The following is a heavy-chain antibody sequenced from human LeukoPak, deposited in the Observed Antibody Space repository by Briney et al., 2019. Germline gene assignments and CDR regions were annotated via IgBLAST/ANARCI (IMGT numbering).Heavy chain of an antibody. CDR1: GFTFSDYY. CDR2: ISSSSSTI. D-gene: IGHD6-19*01. CDR3: ARFTPSGWYLDY. Sequence: GGSLRLSCVASGFTFSDYYMSWIRQAPGKGLEWVSYISSSSSTIFYADSVKGRFTISRDNSKNTLYLQMNSLRAEDTAVYYCARFTPSGWYLDYWGQGTLVTVSS. V-gene: IGHV3-11*04. J-gene: IGHJ4*02.